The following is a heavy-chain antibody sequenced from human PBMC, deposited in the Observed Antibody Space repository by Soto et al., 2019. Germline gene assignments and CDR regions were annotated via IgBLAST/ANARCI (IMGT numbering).Heavy chain of an antibody. CDR3: AHAGDYDFWSFDH. J-gene: IGHJ4*02. CDR1: GVSLTYHHMA. CDR2: INWDDDE. Sequence: QIPLRESGPALVRPAQTLTLICTFSGVSLTYHHMAVAWIRHPPGKPMEWLALINWDDDERFNPPLKDRLAISKDTSKNQVVLTMTNMGPLDTGTYFCAHAGDYDFWSFDHCGPGTLGTVSS. V-gene: IGHV2-5*02. D-gene: IGHD3-3*01.